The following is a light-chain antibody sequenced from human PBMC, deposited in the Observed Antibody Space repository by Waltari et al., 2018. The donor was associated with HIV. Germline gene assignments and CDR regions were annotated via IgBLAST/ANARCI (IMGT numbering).Light chain of an antibody. J-gene: IGLJ1*01. V-gene: IGLV1-44*01. Sequence: QSVLIQPPSASGAPGQRVTISCSGRRSNIGSNSVTWYQQLPGAAPRLLVYNNNQRPSGVPDRFSGSKSGTSASLAISGLQFEDEGDYYCAAWDDSLNGYVFGTGTKVTVL. CDR3: AAWDDSLNGYV. CDR1: RSNIGSNS. CDR2: NNN.